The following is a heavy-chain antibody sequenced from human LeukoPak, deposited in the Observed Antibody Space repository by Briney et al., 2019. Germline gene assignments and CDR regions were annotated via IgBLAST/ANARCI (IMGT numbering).Heavy chain of an antibody. CDR2: IRYDGSNK. J-gene: IGHJ4*02. Sequence: GGSLGLSCAASGFTFSSYGMHWVRQAPGKGLEWVAFIRYDGSNKYYADSVKGRFTISRDNSKNTLYLQMNSLRAEDTAVYYCAILPGTGYYFDYWGQGTLVTVSS. V-gene: IGHV3-30*02. CDR1: GFTFSSYG. D-gene: IGHD2-8*02. CDR3: AILPGTGYYFDY.